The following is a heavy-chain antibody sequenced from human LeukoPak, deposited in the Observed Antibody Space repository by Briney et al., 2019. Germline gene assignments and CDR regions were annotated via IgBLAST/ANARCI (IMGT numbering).Heavy chain of an antibody. CDR2: IWSDATNR. Sequence: GGSLRLSCAASGFIFSHHGMHWVRQAPGKGLEWVAVIWSDATNRFYADSVKGRFTISGDNSQNTVFLQMNSLRVKDTAIYYCARDAQRGFDYSNSLKNWGHGTLVTVSS. CDR3: ARDAQRGFDYSNSLKN. D-gene: IGHD4-11*01. J-gene: IGHJ4*01. V-gene: IGHV3-33*01. CDR1: GFIFSHHG.